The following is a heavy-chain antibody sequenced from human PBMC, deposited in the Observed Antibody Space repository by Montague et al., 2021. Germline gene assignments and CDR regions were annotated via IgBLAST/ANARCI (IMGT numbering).Heavy chain of an antibody. V-gene: IGHV4-59*08. J-gene: IGHJ5*02. CDR3: AKQDDFVSGTGYKGFDP. CDR2: MFYGGAT. D-gene: IGHD3/OR15-3a*01. Sequence: SETLSLTCTVSSGSIFHAHWSWVRQPPGKGLEWLGSMFYGGATSNNPSLKSRVTMSIDTSTNQFSLKLSFVSAADAAVYYCAKQDDFVSGTGYKGFDPWGQGILVTVSS. CDR1: SGSIFHAH.